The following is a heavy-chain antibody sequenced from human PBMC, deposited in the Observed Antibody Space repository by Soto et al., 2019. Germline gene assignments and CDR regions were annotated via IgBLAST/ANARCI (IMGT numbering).Heavy chain of an antibody. CDR1: GGSFSGYY. Sequence: SETLSLTCAVYGGSFSGYYWSWIRQPPGKGLEWIGEINHSGSTNYNPSLKSRVTISVDTSKNQFSLKLSSVTAADTAVYYCARGGTGYMKQWLVRSHYGMDVWGQGTTVTVSS. CDR2: INHSGST. D-gene: IGHD6-19*01. CDR3: ARGGTGYMKQWLVRSHYGMDV. J-gene: IGHJ6*02. V-gene: IGHV4-34*01.